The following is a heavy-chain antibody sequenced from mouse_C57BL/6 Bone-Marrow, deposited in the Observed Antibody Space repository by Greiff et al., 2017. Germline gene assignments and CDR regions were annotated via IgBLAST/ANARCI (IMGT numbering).Heavy chain of an antibody. Sequence: QVHVKQSGAELVRPGTSVKVSCKASGYAFTNYLIEWVEQRPGQGLEWIGVINPGSGGTNYNEKFKGKATLTADKSSSTAYMQLSSLTSEDSAGYFCARRAVPGYYYAMDYWGQGTSVTVSS. D-gene: IGHD3-1*01. J-gene: IGHJ4*01. CDR2: INPGSGGT. V-gene: IGHV1-54*01. CDR1: GYAFTNYL. CDR3: ARRAVPGYYYAMDY.